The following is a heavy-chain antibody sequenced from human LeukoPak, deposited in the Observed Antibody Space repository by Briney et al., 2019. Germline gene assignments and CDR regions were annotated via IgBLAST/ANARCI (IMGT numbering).Heavy chain of an antibody. D-gene: IGHD6-13*01. J-gene: IGHJ4*02. Sequence: SETLSLTCTVPGGSISSSSYNWGWIRQPPGKGLEWIGYIYYSGSTNYNPSLKSRVTISVDTSKNQFSLKLSSVTAADTAVYYCARGAAALGLDYWGQGTLVTVSS. CDR2: IYYSGST. CDR1: GGSISSSSYN. CDR3: ARGAAALGLDY. V-gene: IGHV4-61*05.